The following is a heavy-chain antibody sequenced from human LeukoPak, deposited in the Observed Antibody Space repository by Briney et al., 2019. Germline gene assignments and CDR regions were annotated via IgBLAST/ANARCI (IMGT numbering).Heavy chain of an antibody. CDR3: ARDPLEVVVVPATGC. CDR2: ISGSGGST. Sequence: PGGSLRLSCAASGFTFSSYAMTWVRQAPGKGLEWVSAISGSGGSTYYADSVKGRFTISRDNSKHTLYLQMNSLRAEDTAVYYCARDPLEVVVVPATGCWGQGTRVTVSS. J-gene: IGHJ4*02. CDR1: GFTFSSYA. V-gene: IGHV3-23*01. D-gene: IGHD2-15*01.